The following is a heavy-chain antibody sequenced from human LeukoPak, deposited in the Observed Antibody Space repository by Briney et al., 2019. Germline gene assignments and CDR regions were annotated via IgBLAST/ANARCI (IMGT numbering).Heavy chain of an antibody. CDR3: AKDVRGYNRPFDY. CDR1: GFSFDSHI. D-gene: IGHD3-10*02. J-gene: IGHJ4*02. CDR2: ISGSGSHT. V-gene: IGHV3-23*01. Sequence: GGSLRLSCVASGFSFDSHIMNWVRQAPGKGLEWVSAISGSGSHTYYADSVRGRFTISRDNSKSTLYPQMNSLRAEGTAVYYCAKDVRGYNRPFDYWGQGTLVTVSS.